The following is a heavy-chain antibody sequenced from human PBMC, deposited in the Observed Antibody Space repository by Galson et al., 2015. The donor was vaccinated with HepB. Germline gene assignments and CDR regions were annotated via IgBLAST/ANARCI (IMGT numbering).Heavy chain of an antibody. J-gene: IGHJ3*02. D-gene: IGHD3-22*01. CDR1: GFTFSTYW. Sequence: SLRLSCAASGFTFSTYWMHWVRQAPGKGLVWVSRINRDGTSTTYADSVKGRFTISRDNAKNSLYLQMNSLRAEDTAVYYCAKSITMIVEDAFDIWGQGTMVTVSS. CDR2: INRDGTST. V-gene: IGHV3-74*01. CDR3: AKSITMIVEDAFDI.